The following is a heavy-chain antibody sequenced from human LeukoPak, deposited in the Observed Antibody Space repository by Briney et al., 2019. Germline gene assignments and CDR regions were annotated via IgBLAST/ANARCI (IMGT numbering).Heavy chain of an antibody. D-gene: IGHD6-13*01. V-gene: IGHV5-51*01. CDR3: ASGYSSSWYYVAFDY. J-gene: IGHJ4*02. CDR1: GYSFTSYW. Sequence: GESLKISCKGSGYSFTSYWIGWVRQMPGKGLEWMGIIYPGDSDTRYSPSFQGQVAISADKSISTAYLQWSSLKASDTAMYYCASGYSSSWYYVAFDYWGQGTLVTVSS. CDR2: IYPGDSDT.